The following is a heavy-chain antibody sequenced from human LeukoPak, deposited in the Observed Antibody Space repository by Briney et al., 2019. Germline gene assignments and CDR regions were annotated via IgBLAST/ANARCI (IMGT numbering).Heavy chain of an antibody. CDR2: ISSSSSTI. Sequence: PGGSLRLSCAASGFTFSSYSMNWVRQAPGKGLEWVSYISSSSSTIYYADSVKGRFTISRDNAKNSLYLQMNSLRDEDTAVYCCARTIVVVPAAPVNPFDYWGQGTLVTVSS. V-gene: IGHV3-48*02. D-gene: IGHD2-2*01. CDR3: ARTIVVVPAAPVNPFDY. J-gene: IGHJ4*02. CDR1: GFTFSSYS.